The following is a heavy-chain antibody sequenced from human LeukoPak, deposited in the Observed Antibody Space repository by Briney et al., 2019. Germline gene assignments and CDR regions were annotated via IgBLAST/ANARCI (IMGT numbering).Heavy chain of an antibody. CDR1: GGSFSGYY. J-gene: IGHJ4*02. CDR3: VRRVRYFGQNDY. V-gene: IGHV4-34*01. D-gene: IGHD3-9*01. CDR2: INHSGST. Sequence: PSETLSLTCAVYGGSFSGYYWSWIRQPPGKGLEWIGEINHSGSTNYNPSLKSRVTISVDTSKNQISLKLSSVTAADSAVYYCVRRVRYFGQNDYWGQGTLVTVSS.